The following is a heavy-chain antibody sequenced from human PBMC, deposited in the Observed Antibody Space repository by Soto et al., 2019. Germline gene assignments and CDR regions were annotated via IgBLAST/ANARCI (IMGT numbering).Heavy chain of an antibody. J-gene: IGHJ6*03. D-gene: IGHD2-2*01. Sequence: QVQLQQWGAGLLKPSETLSLTCAVYGGSFSGYYWSWIRQPPGKGLEWIGEINHSGRTNYNPSLKSRVTISVDTSKNQISLKLSSVTAADTAVYYCARGARARGYGYCSSTSPRACYYYYYMDVWGKGTTVTVSS. V-gene: IGHV4-34*01. CDR2: INHSGRT. CDR1: GGSFSGYY. CDR3: ARGARARGYGYCSSTSPRACYYYYYMDV.